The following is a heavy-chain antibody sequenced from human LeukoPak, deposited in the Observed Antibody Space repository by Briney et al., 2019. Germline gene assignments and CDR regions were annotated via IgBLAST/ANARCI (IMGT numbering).Heavy chain of an antibody. CDR3: ARTPYSSGWNFDY. J-gene: IGHJ4*02. V-gene: IGHV4-38-2*02. Sequence: SETLSLTCTVSGYSISSGYYWGWVRQPPGKGLEWIGSIYHSGSTYYNPSLKSRVTISVDTSKNQFSLKLSSVTAADTAVYYCARTPYSSGWNFDYWGQGTLVTVSS. D-gene: IGHD6-19*01. CDR1: GYSISSGYY. CDR2: IYHSGST.